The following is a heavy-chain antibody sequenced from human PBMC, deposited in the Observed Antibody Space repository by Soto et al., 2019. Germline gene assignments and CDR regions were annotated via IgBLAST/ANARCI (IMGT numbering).Heavy chain of an antibody. J-gene: IGHJ6*02. Sequence: GGSLRLSCAASGFTFSSYGMHWVRQAPGKGLEWVAVIWYDGSNKYYADSVKGRFTISRDNSKNTLYLQMNSLRAEDTAVYYCARNKFVGATNTYYYYGMDVWGQGTTVTVSS. CDR3: ARNKFVGATNTYYYYGMDV. D-gene: IGHD1-26*01. CDR2: IWYDGSNK. V-gene: IGHV3-33*01. CDR1: GFTFSSYG.